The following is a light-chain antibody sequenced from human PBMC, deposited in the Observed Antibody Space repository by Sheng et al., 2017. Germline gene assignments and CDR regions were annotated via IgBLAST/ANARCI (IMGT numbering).Light chain of an antibody. Sequence: EIVLTQSPGTLSLSPGERATLSCRASQSVSSSYLAWYQQKPGQAPRLLIYHASNRATGIPGRFSGSGSGTDFTLTISSLEPEDFAVYYCQQRSDWPSITFGQGTRLDIK. CDR1: QSVSSSY. CDR2: HAS. V-gene: IGKV3D-20*02. J-gene: IGKJ5*01. CDR3: QQRSDWPSIT.